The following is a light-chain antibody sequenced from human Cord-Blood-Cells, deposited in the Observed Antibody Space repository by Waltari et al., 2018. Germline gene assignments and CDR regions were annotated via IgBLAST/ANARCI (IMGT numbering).Light chain of an antibody. CDR3: QQYGSSPWT. V-gene: IGKV3-20*01. CDR1: PSVSSSY. Sequence: EIVLTQTPGTPALSQGERAALSCRASPSVSSSYLAWYQQKPGQAPRLLIYGASSRATGIPDRFSGSGSGTDFTLTISRLEPEDFAVYYCQQYGSSPWTFGQGTKVEIK. J-gene: IGKJ1*01. CDR2: GAS.